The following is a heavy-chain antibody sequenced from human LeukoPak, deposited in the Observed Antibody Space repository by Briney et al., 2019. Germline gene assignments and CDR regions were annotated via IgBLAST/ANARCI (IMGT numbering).Heavy chain of an antibody. V-gene: IGHV3-21*01. J-gene: IGHJ3*02. D-gene: IGHD3-3*01. Sequence: GGSLRLSCAASGFTFSSYSMNWVRQAPGKGLEWVSSISSSSSYIYYADSVKGRFTISRDNAKNSLYLQMNSLRAEDTAVYYCARVTAPIFGVVIGAFDIWGQGTMVTVSS. CDR2: ISSSSSYI. CDR1: GFTFSSYS. CDR3: ARVTAPIFGVVIGAFDI.